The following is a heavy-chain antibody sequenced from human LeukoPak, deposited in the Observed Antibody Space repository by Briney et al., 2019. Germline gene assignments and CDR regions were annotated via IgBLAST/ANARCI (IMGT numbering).Heavy chain of an antibody. V-gene: IGHV4-61*08. Sequence: SETLSLTCTVSGGSISSGGYYWSWIRQHPGKGLEWIGYIYYSGSTNYNPSLKSRVTISVDTSKNQFSLKLSSVTAADTAVYYCARDIVESWFDPWGQGTLVTVSS. CDR3: ARDIVESWFDP. CDR1: GGSISSGGYY. D-gene: IGHD2-15*01. CDR2: IYYSGST. J-gene: IGHJ5*02.